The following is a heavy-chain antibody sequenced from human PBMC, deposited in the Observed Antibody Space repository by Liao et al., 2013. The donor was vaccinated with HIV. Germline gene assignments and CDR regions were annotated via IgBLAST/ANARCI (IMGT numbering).Heavy chain of an antibody. Sequence: QVQLQESGPGLVKPSQTLSLTCTVSGGSISSGSYYWGWIRQPPGKGLDWIGSIYYSGNTYYNPSLKSRVTISVDTSKNQFSLKLSSVTAADTAVYYCARARPGYGFDYWGQGTLVTVSS. D-gene: IGHD1-1*01. CDR3: ARARPGYGFDY. CDR1: GGSISSGSYY. CDR2: IYYSGNT. V-gene: IGHV4-39*07. J-gene: IGHJ4*02.